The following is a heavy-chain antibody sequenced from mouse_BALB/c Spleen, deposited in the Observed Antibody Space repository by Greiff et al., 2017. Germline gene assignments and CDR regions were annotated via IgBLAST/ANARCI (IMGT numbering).Heavy chain of an antibody. CDR1: GYTFTSYT. J-gene: IGHJ4*01. D-gene: IGHD3-3*01. Sequence: HVQLQQSGAELARPGDSVKMSCKASGYTFTSYTMHWVKQRPGQGLEWIGYINPSSGYTNYNQKFKDKATLTADKSSSTAYMQLSSLTSEDSAVYYCARRGLPYAMDYWGQGTSVTVSS. CDR2: INPSSGYT. V-gene: IGHV1-4*01. CDR3: ARRGLPYAMDY.